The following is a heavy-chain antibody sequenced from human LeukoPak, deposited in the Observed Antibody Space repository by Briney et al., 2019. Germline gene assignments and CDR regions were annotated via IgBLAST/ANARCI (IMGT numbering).Heavy chain of an antibody. Sequence: ASVKVSCKASGGTFSSYAISWVRQAPGQGLEWMGGIIPIFGTANYAQKFQGRVTITTDESTSTAYMELSSLRSEDTAVYYRATRGGRPVYYYDPSLVFDIWGQGTMVTVSS. V-gene: IGHV1-69*05. CDR3: ATRGGRPVYYYDPSLVFDI. D-gene: IGHD3-22*01. CDR2: IIPIFGTA. CDR1: GGTFSSYA. J-gene: IGHJ3*02.